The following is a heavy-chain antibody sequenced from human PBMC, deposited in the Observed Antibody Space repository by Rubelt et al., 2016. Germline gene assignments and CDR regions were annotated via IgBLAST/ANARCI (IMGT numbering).Heavy chain of an antibody. CDR1: GYTFTSYV. D-gene: IGHD3-22*01. CDR3: ARDGYYYESDTTSNYFEGWFDP. CDR2: VNAGNGNT. J-gene: IGHJ5*02. V-gene: IGHV1-3*01. Sequence: QVQLVQSGAEVKKPGASVKVSCKASGYTFTSYVIYWVRQAPGQRLEWMGWVNAGNGNTKYSQKFQGRVTITRENCAGNADMELSSLRSEDSAVYYCARDGYYYESDTTSNYFEGWFDPWGQGTLVTVSS.